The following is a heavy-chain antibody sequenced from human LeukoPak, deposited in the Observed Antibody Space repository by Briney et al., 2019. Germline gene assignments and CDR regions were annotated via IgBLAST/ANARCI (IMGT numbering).Heavy chain of an antibody. CDR2: ICTSGST. V-gene: IGHV4-4*07. Sequence: SETLSLTCTVSGGSISSYYWSWIRQPAGKGLEWIRRICTSGSTNYNPSLKSRVTMSVDTSKNQFSLKLSSVTAADTAVYYCARVGLASGVAPAQYHYYYYMDVWGKGATVTVSS. CDR1: GGSISSYY. D-gene: IGHD6-13*01. CDR3: ARVGLASGVAPAQYHYYYYMDV. J-gene: IGHJ6*03.